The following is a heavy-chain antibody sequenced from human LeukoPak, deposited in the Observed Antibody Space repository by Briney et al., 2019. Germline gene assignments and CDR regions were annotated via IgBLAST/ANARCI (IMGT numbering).Heavy chain of an antibody. J-gene: IGHJ5*02. CDR2: INHSGST. Sequence: SETLSLTCAVYGGSFSGYYWSWIRQPPGKGLEWIGEINHSGSTNYNPSLKSRVTISVDTSKNQFSLKLSSVTAADTAVYYCATYGSGTYGWWFDPWGQGTLVTVSS. CDR3: ATYGSGTYGWWFDP. V-gene: IGHV4-34*01. D-gene: IGHD3-10*01. CDR1: GGSFSGYY.